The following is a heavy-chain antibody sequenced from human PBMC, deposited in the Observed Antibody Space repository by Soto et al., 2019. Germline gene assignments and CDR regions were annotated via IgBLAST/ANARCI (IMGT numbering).Heavy chain of an antibody. CDR3: ARSSQSTVTTFGY. CDR2: IYYSGST. D-gene: IGHD4-17*01. Sequence: PSETLSLTCTVSGGSISSGGYYWSWIRQHPGKGLEWIGYIYYSGSTYYNPSLKSRVTISVDTSKNQFSLKLSSVTVADTAVYYCARSSQSTVTTFGYWGQGTLVTVSS. V-gene: IGHV4-31*03. CDR1: GGSISSGGYY. J-gene: IGHJ4*02.